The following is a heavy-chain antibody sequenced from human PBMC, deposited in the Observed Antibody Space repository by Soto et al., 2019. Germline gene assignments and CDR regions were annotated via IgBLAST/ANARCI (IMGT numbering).Heavy chain of an antibody. V-gene: IGHV3-48*01. J-gene: IGHJ4*01. D-gene: IGHD6-19*01. CDR2: IDSSSCTI. CDR3: AREAGGGYAFHCDY. Sequence: EVQLVESGGALIQPGGSLRLSCAASGFSFSSYSMNWVRQAPGKGLEWVSYIDSSSCTIYYADSVKGRFSSFRDNAKSALYLQINSMSAEETAVYFSAREAGGGYAFHCDYWGHGTLVLFCS. CDR1: GFSFSSYS.